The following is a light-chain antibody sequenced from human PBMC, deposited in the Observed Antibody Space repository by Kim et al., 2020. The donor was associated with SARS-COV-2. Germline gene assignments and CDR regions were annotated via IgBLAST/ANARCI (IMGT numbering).Light chain of an antibody. V-gene: IGKV1-27*01. Sequence: DIQMTQSPSSLSASVGDRVTITCRESQGISNYLAWYQQKPGKVPKLRIYAASTLQSGVPSRFSGSGSGTDFTLTISSLQPEDVATYYCQKYNSAPWTFGQGTKVDIK. CDR3: QKYNSAPWT. J-gene: IGKJ1*01. CDR2: AAS. CDR1: QGISNY.